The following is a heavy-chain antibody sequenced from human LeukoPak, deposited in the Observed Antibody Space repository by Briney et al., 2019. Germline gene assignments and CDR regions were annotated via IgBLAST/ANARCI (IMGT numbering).Heavy chain of an antibody. CDR2: IDPSDSYT. D-gene: IGHD3-22*01. Sequence: PGESLKISCKGSGYSFTSYWIGWVRQMPGKGLEWMGKIDPSDSYTKYSPSFHSNVTISADKSISTAYLQWSTLKASDTAMYYCAFPDSSAYSRPFWGQGTLVTVSS. CDR1: GYSFTSYW. V-gene: IGHV5-10-1*01. J-gene: IGHJ4*02. CDR3: AFPDSSAYSRPF.